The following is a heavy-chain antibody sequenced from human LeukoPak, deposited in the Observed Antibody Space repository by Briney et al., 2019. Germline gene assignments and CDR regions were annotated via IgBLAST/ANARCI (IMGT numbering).Heavy chain of an antibody. CDR1: GFTVSSNY. CDR3: ARGGARQQLVENYFDY. D-gene: IGHD6-13*01. V-gene: IGHV3-53*01. CDR2: IYRGGST. Sequence: GGSLRLSCAASGFTVSSNYVSWVRQAPGKGLEWVSVIYRGGSTSYADSVKGRFTVSRDNSKNTLYLQMDSLRAEDTAVYYCARGGARQQLVENYFDYWGPGTLVTVSS. J-gene: IGHJ4*02.